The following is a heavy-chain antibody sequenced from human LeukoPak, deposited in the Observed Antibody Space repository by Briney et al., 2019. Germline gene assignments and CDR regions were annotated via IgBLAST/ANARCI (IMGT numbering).Heavy chain of an antibody. CDR1: GFTFSSYG. CDR3: ARDWVEYSYSYYYDSSGFSDY. V-gene: IGHV3-30*02. D-gene: IGHD3-22*01. J-gene: IGHJ4*02. CDR2: IRYDGSNK. Sequence: GGSLRLSCAASGFTFSSYGMHWVRQAPGKGLEWVAFIRYDGSNKYYADSVKGRFTISRDNSKNTLYLQMNSLRAEDTAVYYCARDWVEYSYSYYYDSSGFSDYWGQGTLVTVSS.